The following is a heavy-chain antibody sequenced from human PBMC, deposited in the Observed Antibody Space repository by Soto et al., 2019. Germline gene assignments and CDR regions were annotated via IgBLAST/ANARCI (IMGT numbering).Heavy chain of an antibody. CDR2: INAGNGNT. Sequence: WPSVKVSCKASGYTFTSYAMHWVRQAPGQRLEWMGWINAGNGNTKYSQKFQGRVTITRDTSASTAYMELSSLRSEDTAVYYCARVRYPGARKQDAFDIWGQGTMVTVSS. V-gene: IGHV1-3*01. CDR3: ARVRYPGARKQDAFDI. D-gene: IGHD2-15*01. CDR1: GYTFTSYA. J-gene: IGHJ3*02.